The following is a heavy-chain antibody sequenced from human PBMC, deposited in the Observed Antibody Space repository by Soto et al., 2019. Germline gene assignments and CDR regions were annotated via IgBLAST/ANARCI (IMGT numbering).Heavy chain of an antibody. CDR2: ISVSVGST. D-gene: IGHD6-6*01. CDR3: SRSSTSYFSMDV. V-gene: IGHV3-23*01. CDR1: GFTFSSYA. J-gene: IGHJ6*03. Sequence: VQLLESGGGLVQPGGSLRLSSAPSGFTFSSYAMNWGRQAPGKGLEWVSLISVSVGSTYYAESVKGRFTVSRDNSRDTLFLQMNSLRAEDTAVYYCSRSSTSYFSMDVWGKGTTVTVSS.